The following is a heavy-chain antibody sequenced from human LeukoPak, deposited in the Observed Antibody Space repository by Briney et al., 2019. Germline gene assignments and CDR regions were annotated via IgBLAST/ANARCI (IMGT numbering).Heavy chain of an antibody. V-gene: IGHV4-39*01. CDR3: ASYSTIGPGGRGWYFDL. CDR2: MHYSGSP. D-gene: IGHD6-13*01. Sequence: PSETLTLTCTVSGDSISRSTYYWGWIRQPPGKGLEWIGNMHYSGSPNYNPSLRSRVTMSGDTSNNQLSLKLNSVTAADTAMYYCASYSTIGPGGRGWYFDLWGRGTLVTVSS. CDR1: GDSISRSTYY. J-gene: IGHJ2*01.